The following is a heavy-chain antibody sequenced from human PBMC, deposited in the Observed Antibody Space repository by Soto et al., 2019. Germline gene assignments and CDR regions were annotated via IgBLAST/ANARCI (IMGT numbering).Heavy chain of an antibody. D-gene: IGHD6-13*01. CDR3: AKVGIAAAGREEYYFDY. CDR1: GFTFSSYA. J-gene: IGHJ4*02. Sequence: LRLSCAASGFTFSSYAMSWVRQAPGKGLEWVSVISGSGDATYYADSVKGRFTISRDNSKNTLYLQMNSLRAEDTAVYYCAKVGIAAAGREEYYFDYWGQGTLVTVSS. V-gene: IGHV3-23*01. CDR2: ISGSGDAT.